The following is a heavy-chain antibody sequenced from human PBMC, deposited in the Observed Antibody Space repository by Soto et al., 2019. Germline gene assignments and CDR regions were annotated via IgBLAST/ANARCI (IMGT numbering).Heavy chain of an antibody. D-gene: IGHD2-21*02. J-gene: IGHJ4*02. Sequence: QVQLVQSGAEVKKPGASVKVSCKASGYTFTSYDINWVRQATGQGLEWMGWMNPNSDNTGYAQKFQGRVTMTRNTSISTAYMDLSSLRSEDTAVYYCARGPYCGGDCYVDYWGQGTLVTVSS. CDR3: ARGPYCGGDCYVDY. CDR1: GYTFTSYD. CDR2: MNPNSDNT. V-gene: IGHV1-8*01.